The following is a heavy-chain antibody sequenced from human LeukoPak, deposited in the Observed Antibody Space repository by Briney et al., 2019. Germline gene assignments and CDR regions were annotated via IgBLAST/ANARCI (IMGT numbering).Heavy chain of an antibody. V-gene: IGHV1-2*02. Sequence: ASVTVSFTASASIFTVNYKHRERQAPGQGLEWMGWINPNTGGTNYAQDFQGRVTITRDTSISTAYMELNSLRSDDAAVYYWARGHCYGGSYPLDFWGQGTLVTVSS. D-gene: IGHD2-15*01. CDR3: ARGHCYGGSYPLDF. J-gene: IGHJ4*02. CDR1: ASIFTVNY. CDR2: INPNTGGT.